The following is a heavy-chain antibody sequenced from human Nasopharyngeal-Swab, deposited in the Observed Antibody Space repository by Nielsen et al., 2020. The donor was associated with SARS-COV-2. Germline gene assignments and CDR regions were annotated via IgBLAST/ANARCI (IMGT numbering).Heavy chain of an antibody. J-gene: IGHJ5*02. D-gene: IGHD3-22*01. V-gene: IGHV5-51*01. CDR1: GYSFTSYW. Sequence: GESLKISCKGSGYSFTSYWIGWVRQMPGKGLEWMGLIYPGASDTRYSPSFQGQVTISADKSISTAYLQWSSLKASDTAMYYCARRDYYDTSGYSTEWFDPWGQGTLVTVSS. CDR3: ARRDYYDTSGYSTEWFDP. CDR2: IYPGASDT.